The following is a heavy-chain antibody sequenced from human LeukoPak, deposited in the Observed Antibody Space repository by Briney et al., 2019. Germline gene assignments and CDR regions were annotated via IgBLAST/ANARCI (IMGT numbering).Heavy chain of an antibody. CDR2: INSDGSST. J-gene: IGHJ4*02. CDR1: GLTFSSYW. V-gene: IGHV3-74*01. D-gene: IGHD3-22*01. Sequence: GGSLRLSCAASGLTFSSYWMHWVRQAPGKGLVWVSRINSDGSSTSYADSVKGRFTISRDNAKNTLYLQMNSLRAEDTAVYYCAGERSSSGYPDDYWGRGTLVTVSS. CDR3: AGERSSSGYPDDY.